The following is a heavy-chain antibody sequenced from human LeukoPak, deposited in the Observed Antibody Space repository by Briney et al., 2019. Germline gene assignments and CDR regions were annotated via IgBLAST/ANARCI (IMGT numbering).Heavy chain of an antibody. CDR3: ARLSSRVGYFDY. V-gene: IGHV4-59*08. CDR1: GGSISSYY. CDR2: IYYSGST. Sequence: SETLSLTCTVSGGSISSYYWSWIRQPPGKGLEWIGYIYYSGSTNYNPSLKSRVTISVDTSKNQFSLKLSSVAAADTAVYYCARLSSRVGYFDYWGQGTLVTVSS. J-gene: IGHJ4*02. D-gene: IGHD2-2*01.